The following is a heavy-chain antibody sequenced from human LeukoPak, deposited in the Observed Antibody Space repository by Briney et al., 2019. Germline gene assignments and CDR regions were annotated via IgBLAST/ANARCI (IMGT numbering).Heavy chain of an antibody. J-gene: IGHJ4*02. V-gene: IGHV4-34*01. CDR3: ARTYYYDSSGYYFDH. D-gene: IGHD3-22*01. CDR2: INHSGST. CDR1: GGSFSGYY. Sequence: SETLSLTCAVYGGSFSGYYWSWIRQPPGKGLEWIGEINHSGSTNYNPSLKSRVTISVDTSKNQFSLKLSSVTAADTAVYYCARTYYYDSSGYYFDHWGQGTLVTVSS.